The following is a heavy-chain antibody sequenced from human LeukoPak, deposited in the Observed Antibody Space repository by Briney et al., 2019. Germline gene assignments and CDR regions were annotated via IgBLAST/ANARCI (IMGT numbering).Heavy chain of an antibody. CDR2: IRYDGSNK. CDR1: GFTFSSYG. V-gene: IGHV3-30*02. J-gene: IGHJ6*03. D-gene: IGHD1-26*01. Sequence: AGGSLRLSCAASGFTFSSYGMHWVRQAPGKGLEWVAFIRYDGSNKYCADSVKGRFTISRDNSKNTLYLQMNSLRAEDTAVYYCATPGGKMYYYMDVWGKGTTITISS. CDR3: ATPGGKMYYYMDV.